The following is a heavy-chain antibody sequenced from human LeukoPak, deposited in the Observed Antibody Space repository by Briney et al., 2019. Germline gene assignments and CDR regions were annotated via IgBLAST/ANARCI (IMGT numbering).Heavy chain of an antibody. J-gene: IGHJ4*02. CDR1: GFTYSHFG. Sequence: GRSLRLSCTASGFTYSHFGMHWVRQAPGKGLEWVAVIWSDGTEKYYGDAVKGRFTISRDNSRNTLYLQMNNLGDDDTAVYYCSKDAQRGFDYSNSLEYWGQGSLVIVSS. D-gene: IGHD4-11*01. V-gene: IGHV3-33*06. CDR3: SKDAQRGFDYSNSLEY. CDR2: IWSDGTEK.